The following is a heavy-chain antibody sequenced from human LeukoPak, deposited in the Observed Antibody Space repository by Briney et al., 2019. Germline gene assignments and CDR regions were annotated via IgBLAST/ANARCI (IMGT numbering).Heavy chain of an antibody. CDR3: GGRGYSYGSFQH. V-gene: IGHV1-2*02. Sequence: ASVKVSCKASGYTFTGYYIHWARQAPGQGLEWVGWINPKNGGTNYAQKFQGRVTMTRDTSISTVYMELSSLSFDDSAVYYCGGRGYSYGSFQHCGQGTLVTVSS. CDR2: INPKNGGT. CDR1: GYTFTGYY. J-gene: IGHJ1*01. D-gene: IGHD5-18*01.